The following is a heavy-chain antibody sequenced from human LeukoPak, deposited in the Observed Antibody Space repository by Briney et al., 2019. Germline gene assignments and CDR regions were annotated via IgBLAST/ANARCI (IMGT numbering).Heavy chain of an antibody. CDR2: INHSGST. D-gene: IGHD5-18*01. J-gene: IGHJ4*02. CDR3: ARVYSYGFSSVNH. CDR1: GTPISSSTYF. V-gene: IGHV4-39*07. Sequence: PSETLSLTCTVSGTPISSSTYFWAWIRQPPGEGLEWIGEINHSGSTNHNPSLKSRVTISIDMSKNQFSLKLSSVTAADTAIYYCARVYSYGFSSVNHWGQGTLVTVSS.